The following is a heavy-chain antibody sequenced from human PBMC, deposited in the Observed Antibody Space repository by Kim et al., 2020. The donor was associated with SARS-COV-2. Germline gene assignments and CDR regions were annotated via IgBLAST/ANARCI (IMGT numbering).Heavy chain of an antibody. V-gene: IGHV3-30*01. D-gene: IGHD2-2*01. Sequence: VKGRLTISRDNSKNTLYLQMNSLRAEDTAVYYCARARETGVVPAEYAFDIWGQGTMVTVSS. J-gene: IGHJ3*02. CDR3: ARARETGVVPAEYAFDI.